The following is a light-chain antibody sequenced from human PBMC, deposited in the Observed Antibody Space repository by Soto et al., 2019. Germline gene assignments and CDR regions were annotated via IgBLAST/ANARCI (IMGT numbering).Light chain of an antibody. Sequence: EIVMAQSPATLSVSPGERATLCCRASQSVSSNLAWYQQKPGQAHRLLIYGASTRATGIPARFSGSGSGTEFTLTISSLQSEDFAVYYCQQYNYWPPITFGQGTRLEIK. CDR3: QQYNYWPPIT. CDR1: QSVSSN. J-gene: IGKJ5*01. CDR2: GAS. V-gene: IGKV3-15*01.